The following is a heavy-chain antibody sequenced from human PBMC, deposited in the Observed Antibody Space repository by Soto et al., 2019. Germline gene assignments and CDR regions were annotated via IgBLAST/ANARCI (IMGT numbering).Heavy chain of an antibody. CDR1: GFTFSSYA. J-gene: IGHJ4*02. Sequence: GGSLRLSCAASGFTFSSYAMSWVRQAPGKGLEWVSAISGSGGSTYYADSVKGRFTISRDNSKNTLYLQMNSLRVEDTAVYYCANRGPYYYDSSEGPDYWGQGTLVTVSS. CDR3: ANRGPYYYDSSEGPDY. V-gene: IGHV3-23*01. CDR2: ISGSGGST. D-gene: IGHD3-22*01.